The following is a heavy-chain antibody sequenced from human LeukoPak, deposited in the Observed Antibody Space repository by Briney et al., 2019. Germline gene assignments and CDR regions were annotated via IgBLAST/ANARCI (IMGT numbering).Heavy chain of an antibody. CDR1: GGSISSSNW. CDR3: ARSVVVPAAMYYYYYYGMDV. J-gene: IGHJ6*02. D-gene: IGHD2-2*01. CDR2: IYHSGST. Sequence: PSETLSLTCAVSGGSISSSNWWSRVRQPPGKGLEWIGEIYHSGSTNYNPSLKSRVTISVDKSKNHFSLKLSSVTAADTAVYYCARSVVVPAAMYYYYYYGMDVWGQGTTVTVSS. V-gene: IGHV4-4*02.